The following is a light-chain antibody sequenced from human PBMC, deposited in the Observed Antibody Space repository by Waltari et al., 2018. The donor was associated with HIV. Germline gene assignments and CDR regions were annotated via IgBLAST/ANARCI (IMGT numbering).Light chain of an antibody. Sequence: DIQMTQSPSTLSASVGDRVTLTCRASQGLSDLLAWYPQRPGKAPKLLSYKTSRLESGVPSRFSGSGSGTEFALTISSLQPDDFAAYYCQHYHLFSWTFGQGTKV. CDR2: KTS. J-gene: IGKJ1*01. CDR3: QHYHLFSWT. CDR1: QGLSDL. V-gene: IGKV1-5*03.